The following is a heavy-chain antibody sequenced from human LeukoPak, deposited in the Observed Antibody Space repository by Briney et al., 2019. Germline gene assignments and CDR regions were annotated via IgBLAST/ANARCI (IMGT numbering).Heavy chain of an antibody. CDR2: IRYDEGNK. CDR1: GFIFSNYG. Sequence: QPGGSMRLSCAASGFIFSNYGMHWVRQAPGKGLEWVAFIRYDEGNKFYADSVKGRFTISRDNSKNTLFLQMNSLRAEDKAVYYCATMQWLEGADWFDPWGQGTLVTVSS. D-gene: IGHD6-19*01. V-gene: IGHV3-30*02. J-gene: IGHJ5*02. CDR3: ATMQWLEGADWFDP.